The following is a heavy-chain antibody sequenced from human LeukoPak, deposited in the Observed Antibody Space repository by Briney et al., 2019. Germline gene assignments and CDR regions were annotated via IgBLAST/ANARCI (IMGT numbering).Heavy chain of an antibody. CDR1: SASISSYY. CDR3: ARVRRGSGYGGVDY. CDR2: IYYSGST. J-gene: IGHJ4*02. V-gene: IGHV4-59*01. Sequence: PSETLSLTCTVSSASISSYYWSWIRQPPGKGLEWIGYIYYSGSTNYNPSLKSRVTISVDTSKNQFSLKLSSVTAADTAVYYCARVRRGSGYGGVDYWGQGTLVTVSS. D-gene: IGHD3-22*01.